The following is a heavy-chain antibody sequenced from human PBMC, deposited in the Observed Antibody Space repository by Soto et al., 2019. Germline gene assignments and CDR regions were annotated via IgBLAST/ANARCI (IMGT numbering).Heavy chain of an antibody. V-gene: IGHV4-39*01. J-gene: IGHJ4*02. Sequence: SETLSLTCTVSGGSISSSSYYWGWIRQPPGKGLEWIGSIYYSGSTYYNPSLKSRVTISVDTSKNQFSLKLSSVTAADTAVYYCTMTTVTTVDYWGQGTLVTVSS. CDR1: GGSISSSSYY. CDR3: TMTTVTTVDY. CDR2: IYYSGST. D-gene: IGHD4-4*01.